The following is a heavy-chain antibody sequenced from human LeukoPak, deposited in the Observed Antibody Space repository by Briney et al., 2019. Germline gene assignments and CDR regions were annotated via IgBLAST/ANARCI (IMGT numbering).Heavy chain of an antibody. D-gene: IGHD3-10*01. Sequence: GGSLRLSCAASGFTFSSYGMHWVRQAPGKGLEWVAVISYDGSNKYYADSVKGRFTISRDNSKNTPYLQMNSLRAEDTAVYYCAKDRRFGELEDYWGQGTLVTVSS. J-gene: IGHJ4*02. CDR3: AKDRRFGELEDY. V-gene: IGHV3-30*18. CDR2: ISYDGSNK. CDR1: GFTFSSYG.